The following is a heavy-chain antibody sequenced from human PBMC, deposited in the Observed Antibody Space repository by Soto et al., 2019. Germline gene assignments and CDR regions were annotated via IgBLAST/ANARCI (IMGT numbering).Heavy chain of an antibody. J-gene: IGHJ4*02. CDR3: ARSGPGGYIDY. Sequence: TLSLTYAISGDSVSSNSAALNWIRQSPSRGLEWLGRTYYRSKWYNHYAVSVKSRITVNPDTSKNQSSLQLNSVTPEDTAVYYCARSGPGGYIDYWGKGTLVTVSS. CDR2: TYYRSKWYN. V-gene: IGHV6-1*01. CDR1: GDSVSSNSAA. D-gene: IGHD3-22*01.